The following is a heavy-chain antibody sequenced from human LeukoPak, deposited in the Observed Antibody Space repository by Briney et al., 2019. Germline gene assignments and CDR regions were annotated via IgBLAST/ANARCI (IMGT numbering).Heavy chain of an antibody. CDR1: GGSINSDLYY. CDR2: IYTNGWT. D-gene: IGHD6-19*01. Sequence: PSQTLSLTCTISGGSINSDLYYWAWIRQPAGKRLEWIGRIYTNGWTDYNPSLKSRVTISVDTSKNQFSLKLSFVTAADTAFYYCARGSGWNSFDPWGQETLVTVSS. CDR3: ARGSGWNSFDP. J-gene: IGHJ5*02. V-gene: IGHV4-61*02.